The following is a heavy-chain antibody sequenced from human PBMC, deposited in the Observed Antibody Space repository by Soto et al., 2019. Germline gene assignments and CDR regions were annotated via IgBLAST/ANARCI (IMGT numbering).Heavy chain of an antibody. CDR2: IYPGDSDT. V-gene: IGHV5-51*01. D-gene: IGHD3-16*01. J-gene: IGHJ6*03. CDR3: ARHTPPEGEISSSTKYYYYYYMDV. CDR1: GYSFISYW. Sequence: PGESLKISCKGSGYSFISYWIGWVRQMPGKVLEWMGIIYPGDSDTRYSPSFQGQVTISADKSISTAYLQWSSLKASDTAMYYCARHTPPEGEISSSTKYYYYYYMDVWGKGTTVTVSS.